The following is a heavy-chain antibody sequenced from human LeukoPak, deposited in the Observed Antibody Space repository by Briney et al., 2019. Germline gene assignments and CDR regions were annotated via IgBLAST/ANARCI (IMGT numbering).Heavy chain of an antibody. CDR1: GFTFSSYA. CDR2: FSGSGGST. Sequence: GGSLRLSCAASGFTFSSYAMSWVRQAPGKGLECISGFSGSGGSTYYADSVKGRLTISRDNSKNTLYLQMNSLRAEDTAVYYCXXXRRPNSYSSSWLDYWGQGTLITVSS. D-gene: IGHD6-13*01. J-gene: IGHJ4*02. CDR3: XXXRRPNSYSSSWLDY. V-gene: IGHV3-23*01.